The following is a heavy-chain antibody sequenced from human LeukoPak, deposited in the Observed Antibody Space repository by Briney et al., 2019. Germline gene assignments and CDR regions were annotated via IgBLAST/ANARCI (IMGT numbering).Heavy chain of an antibody. CDR2: IYSSGST. Sequence: SETLSLTCTVSGGSISSYYWSWIRQPPGKGLEWIGYIYSSGSTNYNPSLKRRVTISVEKSKNQFSLKLSSATAADTAVYYCARTRLRAAADYYFDYWGQGTLVTVSS. J-gene: IGHJ4*02. V-gene: IGHV4-4*09. CDR3: ARTRLRAAADYYFDY. D-gene: IGHD6-13*01. CDR1: GGSISSYY.